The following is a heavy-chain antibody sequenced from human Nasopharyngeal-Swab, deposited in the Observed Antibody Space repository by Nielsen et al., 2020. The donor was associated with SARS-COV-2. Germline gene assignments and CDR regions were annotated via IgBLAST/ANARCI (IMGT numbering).Heavy chain of an antibody. Sequence: WSRQAPGQGLEWMGWIDAFNCEPDYAQKLQDRVTMTTDTSTSTAYMELRSLRFNDTAVYYCAKDIAVADLFDYWGQGTLVTVSS. V-gene: IGHV1-18*01. CDR2: IDAFNCEP. D-gene: IGHD6-19*01. J-gene: IGHJ4*02. CDR3: AKDIAVADLFDY.